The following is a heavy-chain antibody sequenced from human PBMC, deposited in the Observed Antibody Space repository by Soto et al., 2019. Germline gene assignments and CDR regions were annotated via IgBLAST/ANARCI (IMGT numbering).Heavy chain of an antibody. CDR1: GFTSSSYW. J-gene: IGHJ4*02. V-gene: IGHV3-74*01. CDR2: INRDGDRT. Sequence: EVQLVESGGTLVQPGGSLRLSCAASGFTSSSYWMHWVRQAPGKGLVWVSRINRDGDRTDYADSVKGRFAVSRDNAKNTVLLQMNSLRAEDTAVHYCARGVNGYYYVDYWGQGTLVTVSS. CDR3: ARGVNGYYYVDY. D-gene: IGHD2-8*01.